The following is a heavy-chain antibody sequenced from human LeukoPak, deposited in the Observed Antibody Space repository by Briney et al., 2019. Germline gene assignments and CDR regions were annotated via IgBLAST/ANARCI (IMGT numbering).Heavy chain of an antibody. V-gene: IGHV3-23*01. CDR1: EFTFSSYW. CDR2: ISGGGGNT. J-gene: IGHJ3*02. CDR3: GKNRYSGSLSPFDI. D-gene: IGHD1-26*01. Sequence: PGGSLRLSCAASEFTFSSYWMSWVRQAPGKGLEWVSAISGGGGNTYYADSVKGRFTISRDNSKNTLYLQMNSLRAEDTAVYYCGKNRYSGSLSPFDIWGQGTMVTVS.